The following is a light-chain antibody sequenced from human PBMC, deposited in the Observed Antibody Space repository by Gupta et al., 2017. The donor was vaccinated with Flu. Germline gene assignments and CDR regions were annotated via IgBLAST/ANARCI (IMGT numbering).Light chain of an antibody. CDR3: NARDSSDNHLL. CDR1: SLRSYY. J-gene: IGLJ3*02. CDR2: GKN. V-gene: IGLV3-19*01. Sequence: SSELTQDPAVSVALGQTVRITCQGDSLRSYYASWYQQKPGQAPVLVIYGKNNRPSGIPDRFSGSSSGNTASLTITGAQAEDEADYYCNARDSSDNHLLFCGGTKLTVL.